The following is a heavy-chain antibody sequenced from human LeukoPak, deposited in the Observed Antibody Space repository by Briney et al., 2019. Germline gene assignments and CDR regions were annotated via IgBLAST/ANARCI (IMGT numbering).Heavy chain of an antibody. V-gene: IGHV4-59*02. CDR2: IHYSGST. Sequence: SETLSLTCTVSGVSVSNYYWSWIRQPPGKGLEWIGYIHYSGSTSYNPSLKSRVTISVDTSKKQFSLKLSSVTAADTAVYYCARVEEGYGSGRRENYYYYYMDVWGKGTTVTISS. CDR3: ARVEEGYGSGRRENYYYYYMDV. CDR1: GVSVSNYY. J-gene: IGHJ6*03. D-gene: IGHD3-10*01.